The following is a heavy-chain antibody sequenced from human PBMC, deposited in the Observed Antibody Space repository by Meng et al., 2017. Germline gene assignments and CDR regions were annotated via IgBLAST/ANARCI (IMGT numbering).Heavy chain of an antibody. V-gene: IGHV1-69*05. J-gene: IGHJ6*02. Sequence: SVKVSCKASGGTFSSYAISWVRQAPGQGLEWMGGIIPIFGTANYAQKFQGRVTITTDESTSTAYMGLSSLRSEDTAVYYCARSGIVGATTSYYYGMDVWGQGTTVTVSS. D-gene: IGHD1-26*01. CDR1: GGTFSSYA. CDR3: ARSGIVGATTSYYYGMDV. CDR2: IIPIFGTA.